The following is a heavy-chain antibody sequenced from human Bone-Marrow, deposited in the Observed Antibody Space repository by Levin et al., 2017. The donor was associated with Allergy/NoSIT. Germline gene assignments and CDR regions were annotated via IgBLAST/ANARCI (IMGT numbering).Heavy chain of an antibody. CDR3: ASDRTEADWLLSDW. D-gene: IGHD3-9*01. Sequence: GESLKISCKASGYTFTKYGLHWVRQAPGQRLEWLGWINGANGKTKYSEKFQGRVTITRDASATTVYMELSSLRSEDTGVFYCASDRTEADWLLSDWWGQGTLITVSP. CDR2: INGANGKT. CDR1: GYTFTKYG. V-gene: IGHV1-3*01. J-gene: IGHJ4*02.